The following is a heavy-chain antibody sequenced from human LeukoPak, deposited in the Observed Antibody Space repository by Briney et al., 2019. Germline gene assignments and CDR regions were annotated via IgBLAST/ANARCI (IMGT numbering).Heavy chain of an antibody. D-gene: IGHD3-22*01. V-gene: IGHV3-49*04. Sequence: GGSLRLSCAVSGFTFSSYAMSWVRQAPGKGLEWVGFIRTKTYGATTEYATSVKGRFTFSRDDSKSITYLQMNSLQTEDTAVYYCTRRGPITVIWSFDLWGQGTLVTVSS. CDR3: TRRGPITVIWSFDL. CDR1: GFTFSSYA. J-gene: IGHJ4*02. CDR2: IRTKTYGATT.